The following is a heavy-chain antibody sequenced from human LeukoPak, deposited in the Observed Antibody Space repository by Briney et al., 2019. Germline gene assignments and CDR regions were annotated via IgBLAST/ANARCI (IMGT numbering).Heavy chain of an antibody. CDR1: GGSISSYH. J-gene: IGHJ5*02. Sequence: SETLSLTCTVSGGSISSYHWSWIRQPPGKGLEWIGYIYYSGSTNYNPSLKSRVTISVDTSKNQFSLKLNSVTAADTAVYYCARALNYYDSSGYYGDWFDPWGQGTLVTVSS. V-gene: IGHV4-59*01. D-gene: IGHD3-22*01. CDR2: IYYSGST. CDR3: ARALNYYDSSGYYGDWFDP.